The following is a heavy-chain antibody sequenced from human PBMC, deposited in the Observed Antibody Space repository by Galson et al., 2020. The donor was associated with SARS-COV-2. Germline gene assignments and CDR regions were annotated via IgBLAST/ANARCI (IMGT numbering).Heavy chain of an antibody. CDR1: GFTFSSYG. CDR2: IWYDGSNK. Sequence: GGSLRLSCAASGFTFSSYGMHWVRQAPGKGLEWVAVIWYDGSNKYYADSVKGRFTISRDNSKNTLYLQMNSLSAEDTAVYYCARENELRLGELSLPDYWGQGTLVTVSS. V-gene: IGHV3-33*01. D-gene: IGHD3-16*02. J-gene: IGHJ4*02. CDR3: ARENELRLGELSLPDY.